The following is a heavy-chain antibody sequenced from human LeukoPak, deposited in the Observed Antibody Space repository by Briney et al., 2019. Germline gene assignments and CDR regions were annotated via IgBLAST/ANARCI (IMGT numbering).Heavy chain of an antibody. J-gene: IGHJ1*01. CDR3: ARLDSGSYLRAAEYFQH. V-gene: IGHV4-39*07. D-gene: IGHD1-26*01. Sequence: PSETLSLTCTVSGGSISSSSYYWGWIRQPPGKGLEWIGSIYYSGSTYYNPSLKSRVTISVDKSKNQFSLKLSSVTAADTAVYYCARLDSGSYLRAAEYFQHWGQGTLVTVSS. CDR2: IYYSGST. CDR1: GGSISSSSYY.